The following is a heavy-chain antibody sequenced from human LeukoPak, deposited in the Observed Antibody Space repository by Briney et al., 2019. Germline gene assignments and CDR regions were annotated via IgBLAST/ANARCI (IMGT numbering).Heavy chain of an antibody. CDR1: GDSISTYY. CDR2: VYYSGTT. D-gene: IGHD3-3*01. CDR3: ARRSGYSTLFDY. J-gene: IGHJ4*02. V-gene: IGHV4-59*01. Sequence: ASETLSLTCTVSGDSISTYYWSWIRQPPGKELEWIGYVYYSGTTYYNPSLKSRVTISVDTSKNQFSLKLDSVTAADTAYYYCARRSGYSTLFDYWGQGTLVTVSA.